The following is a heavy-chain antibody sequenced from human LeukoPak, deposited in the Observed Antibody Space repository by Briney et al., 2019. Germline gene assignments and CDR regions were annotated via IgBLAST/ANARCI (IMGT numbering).Heavy chain of an antibody. V-gene: IGHV4-4*02. CDR1: GGSISSSAW. J-gene: IGHJ5*02. Sequence: SETLSLTCAVSGGSISSSAWWSWVRQPPGKGLEWIGEVYHTGSTKCNPSLKSRVSMSVDKSKNQFSLKMSSVTAVDTAVYYCASSNNYVWFDPWGQGALVTVSS. D-gene: IGHD4-11*01. CDR3: ASSNNYVWFDP. CDR2: VYHTGST.